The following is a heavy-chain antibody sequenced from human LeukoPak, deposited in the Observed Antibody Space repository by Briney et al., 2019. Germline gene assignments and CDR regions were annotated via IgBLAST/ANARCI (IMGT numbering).Heavy chain of an antibody. CDR3: TRARGDYGDYLTPSYYFDY. J-gene: IGHJ4*02. CDR2: IRSKAYGGTT. V-gene: IGHV3-49*03. D-gene: IGHD4-17*01. Sequence: PGGSLRLSRTASGFTFGDYAMSWFRQAPGKGLEWVGFIRSKAYGGTTEYAASVKGRFTISRDDSKSIAYLQMNSLKTEDTAVYYCTRARGDYGDYLTPSYYFDYWGQGTLVTVSS. CDR1: GFTFGDYA.